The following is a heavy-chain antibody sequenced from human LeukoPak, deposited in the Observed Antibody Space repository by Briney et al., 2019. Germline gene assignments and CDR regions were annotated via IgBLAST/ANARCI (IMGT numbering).Heavy chain of an antibody. J-gene: IGHJ4*02. CDR1: GFTFSSYS. D-gene: IGHD1-26*01. CDR2: ISSSSSYI. Sequence: GGSLRLSSAASGFTFSSYSMNWVRQAPGKGLEWVSSISSSSSYIYYADSVKGRFTISRDNAKNSLYLQMNSLRAEDTAVYYCARDVGATYYVSDYWGQGTLVTVSS. V-gene: IGHV3-21*01. CDR3: ARDVGATYYVSDY.